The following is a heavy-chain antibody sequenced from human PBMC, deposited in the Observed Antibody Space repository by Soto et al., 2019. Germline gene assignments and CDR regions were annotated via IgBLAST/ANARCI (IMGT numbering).Heavy chain of an antibody. CDR2: ISSSSSTI. CDR1: GFTFSSYS. CDR3: ARDKLRRGDYLST. Sequence: EVQLVESGGGLVQPGGSLRLSCAASGFTFSSYSMNWVRQAPGKGLEWVSYISSSSSTIYYADSVKGRFTISRDNAKNSLYRQMNTLRAEDTAVYYCARDKLRRGDYLSTWGQGTLVTVSS. J-gene: IGHJ5*02. V-gene: IGHV3-48*01. D-gene: IGHD4-17*01.